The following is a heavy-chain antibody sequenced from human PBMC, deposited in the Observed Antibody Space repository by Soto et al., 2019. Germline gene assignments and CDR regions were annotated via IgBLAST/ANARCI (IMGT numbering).Heavy chain of an antibody. CDR3: ARRHGYNYAS. CDR1: GFSFSNYD. V-gene: IGHV3-33*01. J-gene: IGHJ5*02. CDR2: IWYDGSDK. Sequence: QVQLVESGGGVVQPGSSLRLSCAASGFSFSNYDMHWVRQAPGKGLEWVALIWYDGSDKNYVDSVKGRFTISRDNSKSTLYLQMTSLRVAATDVYYCARRHGYNYASWGQGTLVTVSS. D-gene: IGHD5-18*01.